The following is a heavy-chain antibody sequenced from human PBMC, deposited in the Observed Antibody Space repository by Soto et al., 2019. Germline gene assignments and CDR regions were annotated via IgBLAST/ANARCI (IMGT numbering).Heavy chain of an antibody. CDR1: GFTFSNYN. D-gene: IGHD3-3*01. V-gene: IGHV3-48*02. Sequence: GGSLRLSCAASGFTFSNYNMDWVRQAPGKGLEWVSYISSSSSTIYYADSVKGRFTISRDNAKNSVHLQMNSLRDEDTAVYYCARDWYDFWSGSDYYYGMDVWGQGTTVTVSS. CDR3: ARDWYDFWSGSDYYYGMDV. J-gene: IGHJ6*02. CDR2: ISSSSSTI.